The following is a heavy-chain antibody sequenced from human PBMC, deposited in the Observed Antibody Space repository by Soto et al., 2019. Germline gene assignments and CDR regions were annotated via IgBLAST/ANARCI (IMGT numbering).Heavy chain of an antibody. Sequence: PGGSLRLSSAASGLSFSSYAMHWVRESPGKGLKWVAVISYDGSNKYYADSVKGRFTISRDNSKNTLYLQMNSLRAEDTAVYYCARESIAARGYYFDYWGQGTLVTVSS. CDR1: GLSFSSYA. J-gene: IGHJ4*02. CDR3: ARESIAARGYYFDY. D-gene: IGHD6-6*01. V-gene: IGHV3-30-3*01. CDR2: ISYDGSNK.